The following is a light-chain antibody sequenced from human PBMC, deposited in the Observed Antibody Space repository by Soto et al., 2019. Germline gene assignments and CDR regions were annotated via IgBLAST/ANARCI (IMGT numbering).Light chain of an antibody. CDR2: GAS. CDR1: QSVSSN. Sequence: DIVLTQSPAPLSLSPGERAILSCMASQSVSSNLAWYQQKPGQAPRLLIYGASTRATGIPARFSGSWSGTECTLTISSLQSEDFAVYYCQQYNNWPLTFGGGTKVDIK. CDR3: QQYNNWPLT. J-gene: IGKJ4*01. V-gene: IGKV3-15*01.